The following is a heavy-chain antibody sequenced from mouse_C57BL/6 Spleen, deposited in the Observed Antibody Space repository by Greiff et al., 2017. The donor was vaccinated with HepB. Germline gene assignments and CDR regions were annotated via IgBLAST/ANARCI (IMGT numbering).Heavy chain of an antibody. V-gene: IGHV5-12*01. Sequence: EVKLMESGGGLVQPGGSLKLSCAASGFTFSDYYMYWVRQTPEKRLEWVAYISNGGGSTYYPDTVKGRFTISRDNAKNTLYLQMSRLKSEDTAMYYSARHNSDYFDYWGQGTTLTVSS. CDR2: ISNGGGST. CDR3: ARHNSDYFDY. J-gene: IGHJ2*01. CDR1: GFTFSDYY.